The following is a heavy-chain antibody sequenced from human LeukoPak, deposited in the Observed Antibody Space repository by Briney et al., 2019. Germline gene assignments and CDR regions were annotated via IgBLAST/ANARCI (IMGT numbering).Heavy chain of an antibody. V-gene: IGHV4-59*01. D-gene: IGHD5-24*01. CDR2: INYSRST. Sequence: SETLSLTCTVSGGSISNYYWTWIRQPPGKGLEWFGYINYSRSTNYNPSLKRRVTISVDRSKNQFSLNLSSVTAADTAVYYCGRSERGGYTFDYWGQGTLVTVSS. J-gene: IGHJ4*02. CDR3: GRSERGGYTFDY. CDR1: GGSISNYY.